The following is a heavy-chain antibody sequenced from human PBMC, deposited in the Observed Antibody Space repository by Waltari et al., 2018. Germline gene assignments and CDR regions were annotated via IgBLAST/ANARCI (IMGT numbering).Heavy chain of an antibody. Sequence: EVQLVESGGGLVQPGGSLRLYCAASGVTFSNHWMKWVRQVPGKGLVWVSRIKRDGSITGYADFAKGRFTISRDNAKNTVDLQMNSLGPEDTAVYYCARDGERGGDYDYWGQGTLVTVSS. V-gene: IGHV3-74*01. CDR3: ARDGERGGDYDY. CDR1: GVTFSNHW. CDR2: IKRDGSIT. J-gene: IGHJ4*02. D-gene: IGHD4-17*01.